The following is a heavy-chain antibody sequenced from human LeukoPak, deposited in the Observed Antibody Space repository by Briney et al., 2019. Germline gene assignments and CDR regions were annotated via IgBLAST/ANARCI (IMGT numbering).Heavy chain of an antibody. CDR3: AHSTYDSTGYYYFDY. CDR2: NYWNDDK. CDR1: GFSLSTSGVG. V-gene: IGHV2-5*01. Sequence: SGPTLVNPTQTLTLTCTFSGFSLSTSGVGVGWIRQPPGKALEWLAFNYWNDDKRYSPSLKGRLTITKDTSKNQVVLTMTNMDPVDTATYYCAHSTYDSTGYYYFDYWGQGTLVTVSS. D-gene: IGHD3-22*01. J-gene: IGHJ4*02.